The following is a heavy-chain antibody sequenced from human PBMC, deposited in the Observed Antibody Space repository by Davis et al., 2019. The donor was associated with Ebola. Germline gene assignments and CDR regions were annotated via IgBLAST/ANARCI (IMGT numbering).Heavy chain of an antibody. Sequence: PGGSLRLSCAASGFTFSSYAMSWVRQAPGKGLEWVSAISGSGGSTYYADSVKGRFTISRDNSKNTLYLQMNSLRAEDTAVYYCAKLPTRDSSGWYGDFDYWGQGTLVTVSS. V-gene: IGHV3-23*01. CDR2: ISGSGGST. CDR3: AKLPTRDSSGWYGDFDY. CDR1: GFTFSSYA. D-gene: IGHD6-19*01. J-gene: IGHJ4*02.